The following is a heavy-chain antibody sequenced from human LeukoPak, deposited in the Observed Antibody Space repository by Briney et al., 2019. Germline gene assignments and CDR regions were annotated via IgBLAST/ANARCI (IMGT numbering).Heavy chain of an antibody. CDR1: GFTFSSYA. D-gene: IGHD6-13*01. J-gene: IGHJ4*02. CDR3: AKVSRVAASEGGLGYYFDY. V-gene: IGHV3-23*01. CDR2: ISGSGGST. Sequence: GGSLRLSCAASGFTFSSYAMSWVRQAPGKGLEWVSAISGSGGSTYYADPVKGRFTISRDNSKNTLYLQMNSLRAEDTAVYYCAKVSRVAASEGGLGYYFDYWGQGTLVTVSS.